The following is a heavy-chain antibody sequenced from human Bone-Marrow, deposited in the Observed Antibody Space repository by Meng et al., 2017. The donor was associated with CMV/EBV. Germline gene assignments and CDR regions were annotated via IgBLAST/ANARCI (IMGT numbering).Heavy chain of an antibody. CDR1: RFTFSTYA. V-gene: IGHV3-30*04. CDR3: ARRYCSSTSCHDAFDI. CDR2: ISYDGSNK. J-gene: IGHJ3*02. Sequence: GRSLRLSCAASRFTFSTYAMHWVRQAPGKGLEWVAFISYDGSNKYYADSVKGRFTISRDNSKNTLYLQMNSLRAEDTALYYCARRYCSSTSCHDAFDIWGQGTMVTVSS. D-gene: IGHD2-2*01.